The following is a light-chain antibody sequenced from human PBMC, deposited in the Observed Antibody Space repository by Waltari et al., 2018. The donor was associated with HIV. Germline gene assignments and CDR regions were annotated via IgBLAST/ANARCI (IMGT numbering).Light chain of an antibody. CDR3: CSYMSGSTLV. J-gene: IGLJ3*02. CDR2: DAN. CDR1: SSNVRGFHL. V-gene: IGLV2-14*02. Sequence: QSALTPPASVSGSPGQSVTISCTGTSSNVRGFHLFSWYQQHPDKAPKLVIFDANTRPSGIPFRFSASKSGNTASLTISGLQPEDEADYYCCSYMSGSTLVFGGGTKVIV.